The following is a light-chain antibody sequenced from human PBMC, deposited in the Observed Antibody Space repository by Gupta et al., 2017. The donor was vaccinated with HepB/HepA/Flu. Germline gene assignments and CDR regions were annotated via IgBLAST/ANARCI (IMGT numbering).Light chain of an antibody. CDR2: GAS. V-gene: IGKV3-20*01. J-gene: IGKJ3*01. CDR3: QQEDSSPFT. Sequence: EIVLTQSPGTLSLSPGERATLSCRASQSVSSSYLAWYQQKPGQTPRLLIYGASRRATGIPDRISGSGSGTEFTLTIIRLEPEDFAVYYCQQEDSSPFTFGHGTKVDIK. CDR1: QSVSSSY.